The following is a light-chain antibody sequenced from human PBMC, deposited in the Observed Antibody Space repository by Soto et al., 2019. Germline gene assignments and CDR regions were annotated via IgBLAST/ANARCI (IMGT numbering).Light chain of an antibody. CDR2: DAS. CDR1: QSVSGH. J-gene: IGKJ1*01. Sequence: EIVMTQSPATLSVSPGERATLSCRASQSVSGHLAWYQQNPGQAPRLLIYDASTRATGIQARFSGSGSGTEFTLTISSLQSEDSAVYYCHQYNFWPTFGQGTKVDIK. V-gene: IGKV3-15*01. CDR3: HQYNFWPT.